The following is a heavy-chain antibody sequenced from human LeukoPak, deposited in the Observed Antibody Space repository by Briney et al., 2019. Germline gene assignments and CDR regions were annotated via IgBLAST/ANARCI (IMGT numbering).Heavy chain of an antibody. V-gene: IGHV4-30-4*01. J-gene: IGHJ4*02. CDR1: GGSISSADYY. D-gene: IGHD6-19*01. CDR2: IYYSGST. Sequence: SQTLSLTCTVSGGSISSADYYWSWIRQPPGKGLEWIGYIYYSGSTNYNPSLKSRVTISVDKSKNQFSLKLSSVTAADTAVYYCARDGDSSGWYYFDYWGQGTLVTVSS. CDR3: ARDGDSSGWYYFDY.